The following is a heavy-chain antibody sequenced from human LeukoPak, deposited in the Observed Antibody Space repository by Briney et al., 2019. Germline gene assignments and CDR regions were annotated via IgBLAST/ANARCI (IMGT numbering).Heavy chain of an antibody. V-gene: IGHV3-33*01. CDR2: IWYDGSNK. D-gene: IGHD2-15*01. J-gene: IGHJ6*02. Sequence: GRSLRLSCAASGFTFSSYGMHWVRQAPGKALEWVAVIWYDGSNKYYADSVKGRFTISRDNSKNTLYLQMNSLRAEDTAVYYCARDGAVAGDYYYYGMDVWGQGTTVTVSS. CDR3: ARDGAVAGDYYYYGMDV. CDR1: GFTFSSYG.